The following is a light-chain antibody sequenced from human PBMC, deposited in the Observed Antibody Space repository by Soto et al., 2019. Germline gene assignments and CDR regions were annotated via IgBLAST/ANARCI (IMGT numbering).Light chain of an antibody. Sequence: QSALTQPPSASGSPGQSVTISCTGTSSDVGGHNYVSWYQQHPGKAPKLMIYDVSKRPSGVPDRFSGSKSGNTASLTVSGLQAEDEADYYCSSYVGSNNLYVFGTGTKLTV. CDR1: SSDVGGHNY. V-gene: IGLV2-8*01. J-gene: IGLJ1*01. CDR2: DVS. CDR3: SSYVGSNNLYV.